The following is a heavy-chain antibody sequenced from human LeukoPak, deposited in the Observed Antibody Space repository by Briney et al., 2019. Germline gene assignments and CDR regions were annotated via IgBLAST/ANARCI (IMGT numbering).Heavy chain of an antibody. CDR3: ARDEVVAGGMAFDI. Sequence: PSQTLSLTCTVSGGSISSGGYYWSWLRQPPGKGLEWIGYIYHSGSTYYNPSLKSRVTISVDRSKNQFSLKLSSVTAADTAVYYCARDEVVAGGMAFDIWGQGTMVTVSS. CDR2: IYHSGST. CDR1: GGSISSGGYY. D-gene: IGHD3-22*01. V-gene: IGHV4-30-2*01. J-gene: IGHJ3*02.